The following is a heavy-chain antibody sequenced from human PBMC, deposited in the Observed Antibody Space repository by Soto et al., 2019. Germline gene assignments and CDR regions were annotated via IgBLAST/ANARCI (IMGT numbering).Heavy chain of an antibody. J-gene: IGHJ4*02. Sequence: GGSLRLSCAASGFTFSSYAMSWVRQAPGKGLEWVSAISGSGGSTYYADSVKGRFTISRDNSKNTLYLQMNSLRAEDTAVYYCAKGRTYSGSYYTFDYWGQGTLVTSPQ. V-gene: IGHV3-23*01. CDR1: GFTFSSYA. D-gene: IGHD1-26*01. CDR2: ISGSGGST. CDR3: AKGRTYSGSYYTFDY.